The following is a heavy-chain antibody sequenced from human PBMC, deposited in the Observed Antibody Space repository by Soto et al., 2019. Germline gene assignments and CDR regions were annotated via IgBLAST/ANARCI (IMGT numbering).Heavy chain of an antibody. CDR1: GGSISSGGYY. CDR2: IYYSGST. D-gene: IGHD4-4*01. V-gene: IGHV4-31*03. Sequence: SETLSLTCTVSGGSISSGGYYWSWIRQHPGKGLEWIGHIYYSGSTYYNPSLKGRVTISVDTSKNQFSLKLSSVTAADTAVYYCARVRSTVSRGMDAWGQGTTVTVSS. CDR3: ARVRSTVSRGMDA. J-gene: IGHJ6*02.